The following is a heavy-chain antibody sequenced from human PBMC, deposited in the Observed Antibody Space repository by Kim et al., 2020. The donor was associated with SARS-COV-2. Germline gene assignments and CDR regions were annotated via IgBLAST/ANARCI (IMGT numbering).Heavy chain of an antibody. Sequence: QGRVTITADESTSTAYMELSSLRSEDTAVYYCARSPYHHDFWSGIYGMDVWGQGTTVTVSS. V-gene: IGHV1-69*01. CDR3: ARSPYHHDFWSGIYGMDV. J-gene: IGHJ6*02. D-gene: IGHD3-3*01.